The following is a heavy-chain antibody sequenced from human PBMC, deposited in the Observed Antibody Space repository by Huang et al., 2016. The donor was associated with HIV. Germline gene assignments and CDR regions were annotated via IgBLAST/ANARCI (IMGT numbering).Heavy chain of an antibody. CDR1: GGSVSSGSFY. D-gene: IGHD3-3*01. CDR2: IYYSGST. V-gene: IGHV4-61*01. Sequence: QVQLQESGPGLVKPSETLSLTCTVSGGSVSSGSFYWSWLRQPPGKGLEWIGYIYYSGSTNYNPSLKSRVPIALDTSKNQFSLKLSSVTAADTAVYDCASGGYSVEYDFWSGYYFDYWGQGTLVTVSS. J-gene: IGHJ4*02. CDR3: ASGGYSVEYDFWSGYYFDY.